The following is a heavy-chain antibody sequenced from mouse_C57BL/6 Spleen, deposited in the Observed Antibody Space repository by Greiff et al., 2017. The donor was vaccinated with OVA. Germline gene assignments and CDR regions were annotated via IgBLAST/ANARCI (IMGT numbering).Heavy chain of an antibody. V-gene: IGHV5-9*01. J-gene: IGHJ3*01. D-gene: IGHD4-1*01. CDR1: GFTFSSYT. CDR2: ISGGGGNT. CDR3: ARKANWDDWFAY. Sequence: EVQLVESGGGLVKPGGSLKLSCAASGFTFSSYTMSWVRQTPEKRLEWVATISGGGGNTYYPDSVKGRFTISRDNAKNTLYLQMSSLRSEDTALYYCARKANWDDWFAYWGQGTLVTVSA.